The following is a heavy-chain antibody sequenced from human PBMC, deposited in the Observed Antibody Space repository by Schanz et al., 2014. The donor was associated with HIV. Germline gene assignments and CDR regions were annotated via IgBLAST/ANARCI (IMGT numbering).Heavy chain of an antibody. CDR2: IKADGSEK. V-gene: IGHV3-7*01. Sequence: EVQLVESGGCLVQPGGSLRLSCAASGFTFNTYWMTWVRQTPGKGLEWVANIKADGSEKYYVDAVKGRFTISRDNAKNXLYLEMSNLRADDTALYPCEPSIYTYGKGSFDYWGQGSLVSVSS. J-gene: IGHJ4*02. CDR1: GFTFNTYW. CDR3: EPSIYTYGKGSFDY. D-gene: IGHD5-18*01.